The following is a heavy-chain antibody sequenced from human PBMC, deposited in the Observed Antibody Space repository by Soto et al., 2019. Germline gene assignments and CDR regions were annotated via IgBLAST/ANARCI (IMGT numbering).Heavy chain of an antibody. CDR3: ARDRPDNFNSFDAFDI. CDR1: GGSVSSGDHY. Sequence: QVQLQESGPGLVKPSETLSLTCTVSGGSVSSGDHYWSWIRQPPGKGLEWIAYISHSGSASYNSSLWSRVTISIDMSKNQFTLRLRSVTAADKAVYYCARDRPDNFNSFDAFDIWGQGTLVTVSS. D-gene: IGHD1-20*01. V-gene: IGHV4-61*08. CDR2: ISHSGSA. J-gene: IGHJ3*02.